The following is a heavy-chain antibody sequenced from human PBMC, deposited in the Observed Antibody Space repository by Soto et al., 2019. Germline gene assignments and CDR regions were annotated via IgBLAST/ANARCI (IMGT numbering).Heavy chain of an antibody. CDR1: GFTFSSYA. V-gene: IGHV3-23*01. CDR3: AKDSPVPLYYDFWSGYFDY. CDR2: ISGSGGST. D-gene: IGHD3-3*01. Sequence: RGSLRLSCAASGFTFSSYAMSWCRQSPWKWREWVSAISGSGGSTYYADSVKGRFTISRDNSKNTLYLQMNSLRAEDTAVYYCAKDSPVPLYYDFWSGYFDYWGQGTLVTVSS. J-gene: IGHJ4*02.